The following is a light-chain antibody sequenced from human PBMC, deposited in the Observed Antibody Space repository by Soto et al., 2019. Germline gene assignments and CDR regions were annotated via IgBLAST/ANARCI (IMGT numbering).Light chain of an antibody. Sequence: AIQLTQSPSSLSASVGDRVTITCRASQGISTLLAWYQQKPGKAPKVLIYESSLLQSGVPSRFSGSGSGTDFTLTISSLQSEDFASYFCQHTFNSPPWTFGQGTKVDIK. CDR2: ESS. CDR1: QGISTL. CDR3: QHTFNSPPWT. V-gene: IGKV1D-13*01. J-gene: IGKJ1*01.